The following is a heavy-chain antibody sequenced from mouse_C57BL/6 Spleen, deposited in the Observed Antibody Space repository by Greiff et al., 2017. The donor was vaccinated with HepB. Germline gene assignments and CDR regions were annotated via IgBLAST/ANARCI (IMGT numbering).Heavy chain of an antibody. CDR2: ISSGGSYT. Sequence: EVQLQESGGDLVKPGGSLKLSCAASGFTFSSYGMSWVRQTPDKRLEWVATISSGGSYTYYPDSVKGRFTISRDNAKNTLYLQMSSLKSEDTAMYYCARHDLITTVVATRAMDYWGQGTSVTVSS. J-gene: IGHJ4*01. CDR1: GFTFSSYG. V-gene: IGHV5-6*01. CDR3: ARHDLITTVVATRAMDY. D-gene: IGHD1-1*01.